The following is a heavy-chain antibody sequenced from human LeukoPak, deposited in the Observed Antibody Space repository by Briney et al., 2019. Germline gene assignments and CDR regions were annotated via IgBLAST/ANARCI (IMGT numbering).Heavy chain of an antibody. Sequence: SETLSLTCTVSGDSVSSSSYYWGWIRQPPGKGLEWIGSIYYSGSTYYNPSLKSRVTISVDTSKNQFSLKLSSVTAADTAVYYCARHRCSGGSCYPMRPFDYWGQGTLVTVSS. CDR3: ARHRCSGGSCYPMRPFDY. D-gene: IGHD2-15*01. CDR1: GDSVSSSSYY. CDR2: IYYSGST. V-gene: IGHV4-39*01. J-gene: IGHJ4*02.